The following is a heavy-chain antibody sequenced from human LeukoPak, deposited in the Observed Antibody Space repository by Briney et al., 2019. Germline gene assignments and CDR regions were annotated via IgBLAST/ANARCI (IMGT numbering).Heavy chain of an antibody. Sequence: GESLKISRKGSGYSFTNFWIGWVRQMPGKGLEWMGIIYPTDSDPKYSPSFQGQVTISVDKSISTVYLQWSSLKASDTAMYYCARLILNYGWDWGQGTLVTVSS. CDR2: IYPTDSDP. CDR1: GYSFTNFW. CDR3: ARLILNYGWD. D-gene: IGHD3-10*01. V-gene: IGHV5-51*01. J-gene: IGHJ4*02.